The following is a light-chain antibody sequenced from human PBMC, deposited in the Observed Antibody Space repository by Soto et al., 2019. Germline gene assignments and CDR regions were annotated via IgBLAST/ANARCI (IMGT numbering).Light chain of an antibody. Sequence: QSVLTQPASVSGSPGQSITISCTGTSSDVAGYNYVSWYQQHPAKAPKLMIYEVSNRPSGVSNRFSGSKSDNTASLTISGLQAEDEADYYCSSYTTSTLVFGGGTKLTVL. CDR1: SSDVAGYNY. CDR3: SSYTTSTLV. V-gene: IGLV2-14*01. CDR2: EVS. J-gene: IGLJ3*02.